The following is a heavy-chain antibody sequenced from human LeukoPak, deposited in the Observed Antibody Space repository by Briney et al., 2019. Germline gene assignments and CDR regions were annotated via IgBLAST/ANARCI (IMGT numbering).Heavy chain of an antibody. D-gene: IGHD4-17*01. CDR2: IYSGGST. CDR1: GFTVSSNC. V-gene: IGHV3-53*01. J-gene: IGHJ4*02. Sequence: GGSLRLSCAASGFTVSSNCMNWVRQAPGKGLEWVSVIYSGGSTYYADSVKGRFTISRDNSKNTLYLQMNSLRAEDTAVCYCAREAVTRNYFDYWGQGTLVTVSS. CDR3: AREAVTRNYFDY.